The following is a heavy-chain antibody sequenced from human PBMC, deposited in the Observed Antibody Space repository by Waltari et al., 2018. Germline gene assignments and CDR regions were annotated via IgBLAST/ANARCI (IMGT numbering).Heavy chain of an antibody. Sequence: QVQLQESGPGLVKASETLSLTCTVSGGPISNYYWSWVRQAPGKGPEWIGNIYYTGLTNYVPSLKSRVSFSVDMSNNKFSLRLSSVTAADTAIYYCARGGWKTTNYGMDVWGPGTTVTVSS. D-gene: IGHD1-1*01. V-gene: IGHV4-59*01. CDR1: GGPISNYY. CDR3: ARGGWKTTNYGMDV. J-gene: IGHJ6*02. CDR2: IYYTGLT.